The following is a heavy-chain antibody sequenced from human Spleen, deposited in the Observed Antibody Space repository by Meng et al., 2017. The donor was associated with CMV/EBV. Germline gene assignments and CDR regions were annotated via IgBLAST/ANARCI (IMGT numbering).Heavy chain of an antibody. CDR2: ISSGGSTK. J-gene: IGHJ6*02. CDR1: GFFLSSYE. V-gene: IGHV3-48*03. Sequence: GGSLRLSCAASGFFLSSYEMNWVRQAPGKGLEWVSYISSGGSTKYYADSVKGRFTISRDNAENSLYLQMNSLRAEDTAVYYCARDKECSSTNCSPTDDSYYYGMDVWGRGTTVTVSS. CDR3: ARDKECSSTNCSPTDDSYYYGMDV. D-gene: IGHD2-2*01.